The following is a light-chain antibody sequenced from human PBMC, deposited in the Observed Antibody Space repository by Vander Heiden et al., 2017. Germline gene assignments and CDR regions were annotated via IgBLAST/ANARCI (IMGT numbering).Light chain of an antibody. Sequence: DIVVTQSPLSLPLPPGEPASISCRSSPSRLHSNGYNYMDWYLQKPGPSPQLLIYLGSNRASGVPDRFSGSGSGTDFTLKISRVEAEDVGVYYNMQALQTPLTFGGGTKVEIK. CDR3: MQALQTPLT. CDR2: LGS. CDR1: PSRLHSNGYNY. J-gene: IGKJ4*01. V-gene: IGKV2-28*01.